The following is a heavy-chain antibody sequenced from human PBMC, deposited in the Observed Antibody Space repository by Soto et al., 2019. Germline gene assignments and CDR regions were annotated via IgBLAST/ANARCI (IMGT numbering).Heavy chain of an antibody. V-gene: IGHV1-18*01. CDR1: GYTFTSYG. J-gene: IGHJ5*02. D-gene: IGHD3-3*01. CDR3: AREPYDFWSGYSWFDP. CDR2: ISAYNGNT. Sequence: QVQLVQSGAEVKKPGASVKVSCKASGYTFTSYGISWVRQAPGQGLEWMGWISAYNGNTNYAQKLQGRVTMTTDTSTSTAYMELRSLRSDDTDVYYCAREPYDFWSGYSWFDPWGQGTLVTVSS.